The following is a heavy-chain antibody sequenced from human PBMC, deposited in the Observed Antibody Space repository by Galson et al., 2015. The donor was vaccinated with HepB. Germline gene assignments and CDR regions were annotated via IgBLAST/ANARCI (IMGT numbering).Heavy chain of an antibody. D-gene: IGHD6-19*01. J-gene: IGHJ4*02. CDR3: ARGGATFWKWLDQNFDY. V-gene: IGHV3-48*02. CDR1: GFTFSSYS. CDR2: ISSSSSTI. Sequence: SLRLSCAASGFTFSSYSMNWVRQAPGKGLEWVSYISSSSSTIYYADSVKGRFTISRDNAKNSLYLQMNSLRDEDTAVYYCARGGATFWKWLDQNFDYWGQGTLVTVSS.